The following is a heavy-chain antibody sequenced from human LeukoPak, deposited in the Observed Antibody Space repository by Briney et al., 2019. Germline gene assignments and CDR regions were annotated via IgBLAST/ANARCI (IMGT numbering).Heavy chain of an antibody. Sequence: PGGSLRLSCAASGFTFSSYSMNWVRQAPGKGLEWVSYISSSSSTIYYADSVKGRFTISRDNAKNSLYLQMNSLRAEDTAVYYCARGLSRHVASEGYWGQGTLVTVSS. D-gene: IGHD2-15*01. CDR1: GFTFSSYS. J-gene: IGHJ4*02. CDR2: ISSSSSTI. CDR3: ARGLSRHVASEGY. V-gene: IGHV3-48*04.